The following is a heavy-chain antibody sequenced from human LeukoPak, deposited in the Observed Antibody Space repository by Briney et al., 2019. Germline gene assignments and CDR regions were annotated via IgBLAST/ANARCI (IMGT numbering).Heavy chain of an antibody. D-gene: IGHD3-22*01. V-gene: IGHV4-34*01. CDR3: ARRRLLGVDFDY. J-gene: IGHJ4*02. Sequence: SETLSLTCAVYGGSFSGYYWSWIRQPPGKGLEWVGEINHSGSTSYNPSLKSRVTISVDTSKNQFSLKLSSVTAADTAVYYCARRRLLGVDFDYWGQGTLVTVSS. CDR1: GGSFSGYY. CDR2: INHSGST.